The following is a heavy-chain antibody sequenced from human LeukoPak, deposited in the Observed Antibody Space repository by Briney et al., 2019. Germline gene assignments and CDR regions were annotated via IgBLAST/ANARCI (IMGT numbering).Heavy chain of an antibody. CDR3: ARVPYYYDSSAYYGNNWFDP. CDR2: IFPSGST. V-gene: IGHV4-30-2*01. J-gene: IGHJ5*02. D-gene: IGHD3-22*01. Sequence: PSETLSLTCAVSGGSISSGDYSWSWLRQPPGKGLEWIGYIFPSGSTYYNPSLKSRVTISVDRSRNQFSLKLTSVTAADTAVYYCARVPYYYDSSAYYGNNWFDPWGQGILVTVSS. CDR1: GGSISSGDYS.